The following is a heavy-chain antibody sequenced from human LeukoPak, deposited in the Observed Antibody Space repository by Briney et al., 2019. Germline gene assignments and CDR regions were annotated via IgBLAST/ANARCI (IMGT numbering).Heavy chain of an antibody. CDR2: INGDGSST. V-gene: IGHV3-74*01. Sequence: GGSLRLSCAASGFTFSSHWMHWVRQAPGKGLVWVSRINGDGSSTSYADSVKDRFTIASDNAENTLYLQMNSLRAEDTAVYYCIYSGNYPFDYWGQGTLVTVSS. CDR1: GFTFSSHW. CDR3: IYSGNYPFDY. J-gene: IGHJ4*02. D-gene: IGHD1-26*01.